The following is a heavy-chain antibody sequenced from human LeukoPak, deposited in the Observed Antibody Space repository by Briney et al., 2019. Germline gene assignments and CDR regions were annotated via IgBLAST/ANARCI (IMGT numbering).Heavy chain of an antibody. CDR1: GYTFTSYD. CDR3: AREPSTTVVTPAADY. CDR2: MNPNSGGT. Sequence: GASVSVSCKASGYTFTSYDINWVRQAPGQGLEWMGWMNPNSGGTNYAQKFQGRVTMTRDTSISTAYMELSRLRSDDTAVYYCAREPSTTVVTPAADYWGQGTLVTVSS. V-gene: IGHV1-2*02. D-gene: IGHD4-23*01. J-gene: IGHJ4*02.